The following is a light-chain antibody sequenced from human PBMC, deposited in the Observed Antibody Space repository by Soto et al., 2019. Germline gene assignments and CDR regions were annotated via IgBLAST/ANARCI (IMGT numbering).Light chain of an antibody. CDR1: QSLLHSNGYNY. Sequence: DIVMTQSPLSLPVTPGEPASISCRSSQSLLHSNGYNYLDWYLQKPGQSPQLLISLASNRASGVPDRVSGSGSGTNFTLKISRVEAEDVGVYYCMQTLQTPTFGPGTKVKIK. CDR3: MQTLQTPT. CDR2: LAS. J-gene: IGKJ3*01. V-gene: IGKV2-28*01.